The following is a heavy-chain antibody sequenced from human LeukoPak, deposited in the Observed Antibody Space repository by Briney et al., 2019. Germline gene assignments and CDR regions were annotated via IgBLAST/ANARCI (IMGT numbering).Heavy chain of an antibody. CDR3: ARERCIDYYGSGRFIGNWFDP. CDR2: INHSGST. D-gene: IGHD3-10*01. CDR1: GGSFSGYY. J-gene: IGHJ5*02. V-gene: IGHV4-34*01. Sequence: SETLSLTCAVYGGSFSGYYWSWIRQPPGKGLEWIGEINHSGSTNYNPSLKSRVTISVDTSKNQFSLKLSSVTAADTAVYYCARERCIDYYGSGRFIGNWFDPWGQGTLVTVSS.